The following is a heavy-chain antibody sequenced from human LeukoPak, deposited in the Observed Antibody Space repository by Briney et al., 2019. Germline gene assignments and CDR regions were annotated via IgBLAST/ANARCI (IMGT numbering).Heavy chain of an antibody. V-gene: IGHV7-4-1*02. CDR1: GYTLTGYY. Sequence: ASAKVSCKASGYTLTGYYMHWVRQAPGQGLEWMGWINTNTGNPTYAQGFTGRFVFSLDTSVSTAYLQISSLKAEDTAVYYCARDETDLRVGYWGQGTLVTVSS. D-gene: IGHD3-3*01. CDR2: INTNTGNP. CDR3: ARDETDLRVGY. J-gene: IGHJ4*02.